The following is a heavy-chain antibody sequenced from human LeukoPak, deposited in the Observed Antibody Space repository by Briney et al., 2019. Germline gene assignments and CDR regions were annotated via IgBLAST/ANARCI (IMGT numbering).Heavy chain of an antibody. CDR3: AKVGKGITIFGVVTPYYYMDV. CDR1: GFTFSSYG. V-gene: IGHV3-30*02. D-gene: IGHD3-3*01. Sequence: PGGSLRLSCAASGFTFSSYGLHWVRQAPGKGLEWVAFIRYDGSNKYYADSVKGRFTISRDNSKNTLYLQMNSLRAEDTAVCYCAKVGKGITIFGVVTPYYYMDVWGKGTTVTVSS. J-gene: IGHJ6*03. CDR2: IRYDGSNK.